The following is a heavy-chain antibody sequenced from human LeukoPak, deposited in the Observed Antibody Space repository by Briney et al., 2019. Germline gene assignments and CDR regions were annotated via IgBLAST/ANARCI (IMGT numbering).Heavy chain of an antibody. CDR3: ARDLDKAVEGVDY. D-gene: IGHD2-2*03. Sequence: ASVKVSCKASGYTFTGYHIHWVRQAPGQGLEWMGIINPSGGSTSYAQKFQGRVTMTRDMSTSTVYMELSSLRSEDTAVYYCARDLDKAVEGVDYWGQGTLVTVSS. CDR1: GYTFTGYH. CDR2: INPSGGST. V-gene: IGHV1-46*01. J-gene: IGHJ4*02.